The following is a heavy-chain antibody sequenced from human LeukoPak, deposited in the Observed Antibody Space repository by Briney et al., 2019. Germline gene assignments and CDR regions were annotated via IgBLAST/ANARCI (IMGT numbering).Heavy chain of an antibody. D-gene: IGHD3-3*01. Sequence: SETLSLTCTVSGDSITNYYWSWIRQPPGKRLQWIGYVYDTGSTNYNPSLKSRVSISIDKSNNQFSLELRSVTAADTAVYYCARATYYDFWSGWRDWGQGTLVTVSS. J-gene: IGHJ4*02. CDR3: ARATYYDFWSGWRD. V-gene: IGHV4-59*01. CDR2: VYDTGST. CDR1: GDSITNYY.